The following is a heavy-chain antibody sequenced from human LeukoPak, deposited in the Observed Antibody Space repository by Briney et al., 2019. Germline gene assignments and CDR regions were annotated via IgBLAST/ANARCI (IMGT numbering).Heavy chain of an antibody. J-gene: IGHJ6*03. CDR1: GFTFDFYW. Sequence: GGSLRLSCAASGFTFDFYWMSWVRQAPGKVLEWVANIKQDGTDKYYVDSVEGRFTISRDNAKNSFYLQMNSLRAEDTAVYYCARAGPWVSSVDSVLQYNYHMDVWGKGTTVTVSS. CDR3: ARAGPWVSSVDSVLQYNYHMDV. D-gene: IGHD5/OR15-5a*01. CDR2: IKQDGTDK. V-gene: IGHV3-7*01.